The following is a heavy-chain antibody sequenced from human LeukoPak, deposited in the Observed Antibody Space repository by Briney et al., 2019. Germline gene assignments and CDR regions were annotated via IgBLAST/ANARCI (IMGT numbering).Heavy chain of an antibody. CDR3: AKAGGRYFDYYFYYMDL. CDR1: GFTFSSYE. D-gene: IGHD3-9*01. CDR2: ISSSGSTI. J-gene: IGHJ6*03. V-gene: IGHV3-48*03. Sequence: GGSLRLSCAASGFTFSSYEMNWVRQAPGKGLEWVSYISSSGSTIYYADSVKGRFTISRDNSKSTVYLQMNSLRAEDTAVYYCAKAGGRYFDYYFYYMDLWGKGTTVIISS.